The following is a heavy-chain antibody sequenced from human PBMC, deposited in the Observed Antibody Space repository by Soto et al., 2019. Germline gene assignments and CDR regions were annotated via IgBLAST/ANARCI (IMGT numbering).Heavy chain of an antibody. CDR3: AHRGGIQLWEGYTNWFDP. CDR1: GFSLSTSGVG. Sequence: QITLKESGPTLVKPTQTLTLTCTFSGFSLSTSGVGVGWIRQPPGKALEWLALIYWDDDKRYSPSLKSRITITQAXXKXQXXLTITDMDPVNTATYYCAHRGGIQLWEGYTNWFDPWGQGTLVTVSS. J-gene: IGHJ5*02. CDR2: IYWDDDK. D-gene: IGHD5-18*01. V-gene: IGHV2-5*02.